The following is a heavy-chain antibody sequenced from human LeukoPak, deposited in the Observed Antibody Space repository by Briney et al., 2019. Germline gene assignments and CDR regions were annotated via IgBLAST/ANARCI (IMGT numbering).Heavy chain of an antibody. J-gene: IGHJ4*02. D-gene: IGHD5-18*01. CDR2: IYYSGST. CDR3: ARDRGIQLWSLDY. Sequence: SQTLSLTCTVSGGSISSGDYYWSWIRQPPGKGLEWIGYIYYSGSTYYNPSLKSRVTISVDTSKNQFSLKLSSVTAADTAVYYCARDRGIQLWSLDYWGQGTLVTVSS. CDR1: GGSISSGDYY. V-gene: IGHV4-30-4*01.